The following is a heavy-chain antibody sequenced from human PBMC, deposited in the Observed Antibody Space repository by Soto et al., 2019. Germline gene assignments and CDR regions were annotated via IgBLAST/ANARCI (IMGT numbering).Heavy chain of an antibody. D-gene: IGHD6-13*01. CDR1: GFTFSNYA. V-gene: IGHV3-30*18. CDR3: AKDGAIGAADYFFDY. Sequence: QVQLVESGGGVVQPGRSLKLSCAASGFTFSNYAIHCVRQAPGKGQEWVAVIASDGKDKRYADSAKGRFTISRDNSKNTVYLQMNSLRGEDTDVYYCAKDGAIGAADYFFDYWGQGSLVTVSS. CDR2: IASDGKDK. J-gene: IGHJ4*02.